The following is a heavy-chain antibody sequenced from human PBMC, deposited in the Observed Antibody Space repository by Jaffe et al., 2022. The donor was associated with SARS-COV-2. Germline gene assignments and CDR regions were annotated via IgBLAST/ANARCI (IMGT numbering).Heavy chain of an antibody. CDR1: GFTFSSYW. V-gene: IGHV3-7*01. CDR2: IKQDGSEK. Sequence: EVQLVESGGGLVQPGGSLRLSCAASGFTFSSYWMSWVRQAPGKGLEWVANIKQDGSEKYYVDSVKGRFTISRDNAKNSLYLQMNSLRAEDTAVYYCARDMRPAASKGRYNWFDPWGQGTLVTVSS. D-gene: IGHD2-2*01. J-gene: IGHJ5*02. CDR3: ARDMRPAASKGRYNWFDP.